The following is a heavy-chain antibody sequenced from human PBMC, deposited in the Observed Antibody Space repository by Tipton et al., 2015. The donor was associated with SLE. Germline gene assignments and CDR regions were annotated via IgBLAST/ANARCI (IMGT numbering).Heavy chain of an antibody. CDR2: ISHDASKK. Sequence: SLRLSCAASGFTFSGYALHWVRRTPGKGLEWVAVISHDASKKHYSESVKGRFTISRDNSKNTLFLQMNSMRAEDSAVYYCARQPIATRSAFDVWGQGTRVTVSS. V-gene: IGHV3-30*04. CDR3: ARQPIATRSAFDV. CDR1: GFTFSGYA. D-gene: IGHD2-21*01. J-gene: IGHJ3*01.